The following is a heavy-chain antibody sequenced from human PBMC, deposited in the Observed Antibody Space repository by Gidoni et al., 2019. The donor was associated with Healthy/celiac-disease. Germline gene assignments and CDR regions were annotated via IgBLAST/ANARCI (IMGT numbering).Heavy chain of an antibody. Sequence: EVQLVESGGGLVQTGGSLRLSCEASGFTFSSYRMNWVRQAPGKGLEWVSYISSSSSTIYYADSVKGRFTISRDNAKNSLYLQMNSLRAEDTAVYYCARDHFTIPPGGFDYWGQGTLVTVSS. D-gene: IGHD3-9*01. V-gene: IGHV3-48*01. J-gene: IGHJ4*02. CDR3: ARDHFTIPPGGFDY. CDR2: ISSSSSTI. CDR1: GFTFSSYR.